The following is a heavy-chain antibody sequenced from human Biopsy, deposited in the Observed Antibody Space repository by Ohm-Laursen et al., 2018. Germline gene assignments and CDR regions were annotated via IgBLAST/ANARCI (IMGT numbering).Heavy chain of an antibody. CDR2: ISFNSGTI. D-gene: IGHD3-10*01. V-gene: IGHV3-9*01. J-gene: IGHJ4*02. CDR3: ARDGAGSYHDY. CDR1: GFIFADYA. Sequence: SLRLSCAASGFIFADYAMHWVRQAPGKGLEWVSTISFNSGTIAYADSVKGRFTISRDSAKNSLYLQMNSLTVEDTAVYYCARDGAGSYHDYWGQGTLVTVSS.